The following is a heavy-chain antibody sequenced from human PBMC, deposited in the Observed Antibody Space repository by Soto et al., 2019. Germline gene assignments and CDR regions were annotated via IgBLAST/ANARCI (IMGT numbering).Heavy chain of an antibody. D-gene: IGHD3-10*01. V-gene: IGHV4-31*03. CDR3: ARLSSLYYNSDYGGYYFDY. CDR2: IFYSGNS. J-gene: IGHJ4*02. Sequence: QEELQESGPGLVKPSQTLSLTCTVSGGSIRGGDYYWSWIRQHPGKGLEWIGYIFYSGNSFYNPSLKSGVTISVDTSKNQFSLQLSSVTAADTAIYYCARLSSLYYNSDYGGYYFDYWGQGTLVSVSS. CDR1: GGSIRGGDYY.